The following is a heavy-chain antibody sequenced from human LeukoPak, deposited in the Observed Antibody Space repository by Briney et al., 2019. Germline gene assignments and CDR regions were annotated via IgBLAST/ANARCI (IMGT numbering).Heavy chain of an antibody. Sequence: GGSLRLSCVASGFTFRAYAIDWVRQAPGKGLEWVVRISNDAKKKTYADSVRGRFNISRDNDKNKVLLQMNSLRVEDTAVYYCAKDLGRAKGALDFLGQGTMVTVSS. CDR3: AKDLGRAKGALDF. CDR1: GFTFRAYA. CDR2: ISNDAKKK. V-gene: IGHV3-30*18. D-gene: IGHD1-26*01. J-gene: IGHJ3*01.